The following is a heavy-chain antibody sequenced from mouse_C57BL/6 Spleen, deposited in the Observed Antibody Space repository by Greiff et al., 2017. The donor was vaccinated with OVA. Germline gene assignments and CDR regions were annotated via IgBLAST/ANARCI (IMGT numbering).Heavy chain of an antibody. V-gene: IGHV1-81*01. Sequence: QVQLQQSGAELARPGASVKLSCKASGYTFTSYGISWVKQRTGQGLEWIGEIYPRSGNTYYNEKFKGKATLTADKSSSTAYMELRSLASEDSAVYFCAMTYGSSAWFAYWGQGTLVTVSA. CDR1: GYTFTSYG. CDR2: IYPRSGNT. D-gene: IGHD1-1*01. CDR3: AMTYGSSAWFAY. J-gene: IGHJ3*01.